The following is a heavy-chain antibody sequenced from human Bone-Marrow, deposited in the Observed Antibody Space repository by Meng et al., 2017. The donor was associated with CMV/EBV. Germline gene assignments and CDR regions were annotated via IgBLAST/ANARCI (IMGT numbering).Heavy chain of an antibody. V-gene: IGHV4-34*01. CDR3: VAQIDY. CDR1: GGSFTDFS. J-gene: IGHJ4*02. Sequence: SAPLSLPCGVSGGSFTDFSWTWVRLSSTKGLEWIGEIDHRGNTHYNPSLMSRLTMSVDTSKEQFSLRLTSVTAADTAVYFCVAQIDYWGQGTPVTVSS. D-gene: IGHD3-3*02. CDR2: IDHRGNT.